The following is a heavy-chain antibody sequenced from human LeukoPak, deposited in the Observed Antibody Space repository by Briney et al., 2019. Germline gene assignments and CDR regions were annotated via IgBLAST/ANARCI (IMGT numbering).Heavy chain of an antibody. D-gene: IGHD3-3*01. CDR1: GGSISSGSYY. V-gene: IGHV4-39*07. CDR3: ARGGDFWSGYYGLSDYFDY. CDR2: INHSGST. J-gene: IGHJ4*02. Sequence: SETLSLTCTVSGGSISSGSYYWSWIRQPPGKGLEWIGEINHSGSTNYNPSLKSRVTISVDTSKNQFSLKLSSVTAADTAVYYCARGGDFWSGYYGLSDYFDYWGQGTLVTVSS.